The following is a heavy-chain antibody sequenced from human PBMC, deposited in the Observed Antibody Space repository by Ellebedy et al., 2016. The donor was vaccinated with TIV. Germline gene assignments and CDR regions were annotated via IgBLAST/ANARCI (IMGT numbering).Heavy chain of an antibody. V-gene: IGHV3-13*01. CDR1: GFTFSSYD. CDR3: ARAGGYGGRSGAFDI. D-gene: IGHD4-23*01. CDR2: IGTAGDT. J-gene: IGHJ3*02. Sequence: GGSLRLSXAASGFTFSSYDMHWVRQATGKGLEWVSAIGTAGDTYYPGSVKGRFTISRENAKNSLYLQMNSLRAGDTAVYYCARAGGYGGRSGAFDIWGQGTMVTVSS.